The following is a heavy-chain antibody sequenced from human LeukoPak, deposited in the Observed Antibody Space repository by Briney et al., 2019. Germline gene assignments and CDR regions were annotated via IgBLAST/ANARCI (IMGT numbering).Heavy chain of an antibody. D-gene: IGHD4-17*01. CDR2: IYHSGST. CDR1: GGSISSGGYS. J-gene: IGHJ4*02. CDR3: ASFHDYGDLYFGY. V-gene: IGHV4-30-2*01. Sequence: SQTLSLTCAVSGGSISSGGYSWSWIRQPPGKGLEWIGYIYHSGSTYYNPSLKSRVTISADTSKNQFSLKLSSVTAADTAVYYCASFHDYGDLYFGYWGQGTLVTVSS.